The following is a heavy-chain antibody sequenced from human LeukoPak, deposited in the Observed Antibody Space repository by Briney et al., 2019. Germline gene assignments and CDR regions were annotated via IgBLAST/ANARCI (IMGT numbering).Heavy chain of an antibody. Sequence: PSETLSLTCAVYGGSFSGYYWSCIRQPPGKGLEWIGEINHSGSTNYNPSLKSRVTISVDTSKNQFSLKLSSVTAADTAVYYCARGRLAMRAFDIWGQGTMVTVSS. CDR3: ARGRLAMRAFDI. V-gene: IGHV4-34*01. J-gene: IGHJ3*02. D-gene: IGHD3-16*01. CDR2: INHSGST. CDR1: GGSFSGYY.